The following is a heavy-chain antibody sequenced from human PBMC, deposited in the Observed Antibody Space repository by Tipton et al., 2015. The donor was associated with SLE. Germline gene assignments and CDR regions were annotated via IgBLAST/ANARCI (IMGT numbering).Heavy chain of an antibody. CDR2: IIPIFGTA. CDR3: ARGITMIVVVTRGDAFDI. J-gene: IGHJ3*02. D-gene: IGHD3-22*01. V-gene: IGHV1-69*01. CDR1: GGTFSSYA. Sequence: QSGAEVKKPGSSVKVSCKASGGTFSSYAISWVRQAPGQGLEWMGGIIPIFGTANYAQKFQGRVTITADESTSTAYMELSSLRSEDTAVYYCARGITMIVVVTRGDAFDIWGQGTMVTVSS.